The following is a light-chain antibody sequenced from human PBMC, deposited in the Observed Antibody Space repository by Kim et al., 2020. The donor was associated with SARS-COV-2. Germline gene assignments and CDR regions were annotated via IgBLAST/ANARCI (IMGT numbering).Light chain of an antibody. CDR1: SSNIGSNP. Sequence: GTRVTISCSGSSSNIGSNPVNWYQQLPGTAPKVLIYNNNQRPSGVPDRFSGSKSGTSGSLVISGLQSEDEADYFCAAWEDSLNGPVFGGGTQLTVL. CDR3: AAWEDSLNGPV. V-gene: IGLV1-44*01. CDR2: NNN. J-gene: IGLJ2*01.